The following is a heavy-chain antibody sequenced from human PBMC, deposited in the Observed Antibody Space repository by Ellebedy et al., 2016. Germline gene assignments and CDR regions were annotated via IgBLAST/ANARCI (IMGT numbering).Heavy chain of an antibody. CDR2: IYYSGST. V-gene: IGHV4-59*12. CDR1: GGSISSYY. CDR3: ARRVIDANWFDA. Sequence: SETLSLTXTVSGGSISSYYWSWIRQPPGKGLEWIGYIYYSGSTYYNPSLKSRVTISVDTSKNQFSLKLSSVTAADTAVYYCARRVIDANWFDAWGQGTLVTVSS. J-gene: IGHJ5*02. D-gene: IGHD3-16*02.